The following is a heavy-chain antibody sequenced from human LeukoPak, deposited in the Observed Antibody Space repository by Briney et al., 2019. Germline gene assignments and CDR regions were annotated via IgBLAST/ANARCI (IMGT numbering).Heavy chain of an antibody. CDR3: ARDYILPLETDNGDGFAI. Sequence: VASVKVSCKASGYPFWQYSISWVRQAPGKGFEWIGWVSPSHTTRVYAQEFQGRVTVTADTNTNAVSMELRSLRFDDTAVYFCARDYILPLETDNGDGFAIWGQGTVVTVS. CDR2: VSPSHTTR. V-gene: IGHV1-18*01. D-gene: IGHD3-3*02. J-gene: IGHJ3*02. CDR1: GYPFWQYS.